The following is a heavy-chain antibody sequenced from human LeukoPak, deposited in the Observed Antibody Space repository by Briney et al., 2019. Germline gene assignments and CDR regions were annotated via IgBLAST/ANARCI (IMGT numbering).Heavy chain of an antibody. CDR3: ARHRYYYDSSGYYYQP. V-gene: IGHV4-59*01. CDR2: IYYSGST. D-gene: IGHD3-22*01. CDR1: GASISSYY. J-gene: IGHJ5*02. Sequence: APETLSLTCTVSGASISSYYWSWIRQPPGKGLEWIVYIYYSGSTNYNPSLKSRVTISVDTSKNQFSLRLSSVTAADTAVYYCARHRYYYDSSGYYYQPWGQGTLVTVSS.